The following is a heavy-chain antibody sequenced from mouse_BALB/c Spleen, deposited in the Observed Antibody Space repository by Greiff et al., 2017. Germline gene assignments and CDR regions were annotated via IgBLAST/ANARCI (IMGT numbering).Heavy chain of an antibody. CDR2: IWGDGST. CDR1: GFSLTSYG. J-gene: IGHJ4*01. CDR3: ARGHYYGRGYYAMDY. V-gene: IGHV2-6-7*01. Sequence: VNVVESGPGLVQPSQSLSITCTVSGFSLTSYGVHWVRQSPGKGLEWLGMIWGDGSTDYNSALKSRLSISKDNSKSQVFLKMNSLQTDDTARYYCARGHYYGRGYYAMDYWGQGTSVTVSS. D-gene: IGHD1-2*01.